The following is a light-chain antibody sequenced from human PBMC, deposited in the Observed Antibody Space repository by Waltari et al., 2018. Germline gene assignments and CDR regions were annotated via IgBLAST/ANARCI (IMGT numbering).Light chain of an antibody. CDR3: SSYAATHNLV. CDR1: SSDVGGSNF. Sequence: QSALTQPPSASGSPGQSVTIACTGTSSDVGGSNFFSWYQQYPGKAPKLIIYEIRKRPSGVADRFSGSKSGNTASLTVSGLQPEDEAEYFCSSYAATHNLVFGGGTKLTV. V-gene: IGLV2-8*01. CDR2: EIR. J-gene: IGLJ3*02.